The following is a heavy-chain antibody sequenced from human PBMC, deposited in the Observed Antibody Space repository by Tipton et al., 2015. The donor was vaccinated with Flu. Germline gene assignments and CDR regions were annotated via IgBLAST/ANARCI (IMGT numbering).Heavy chain of an antibody. D-gene: IGHD2-2*01. V-gene: IGHV4-34*01. CDR2: INHSGST. Sequence: LRLSCAVYGGSFSGYYWSWIRQPPGKGLEWIGEINHSGSTNYNPSLKSRVTISADTSKNQFSLKLSSVTAADTAVYYCARDDRVVVVPAAMGFLYGMDVWGQGTTVTVSS. CDR1: GGSFSGYY. J-gene: IGHJ6*02. CDR3: ARDDRVVVVPAAMGFLYGMDV.